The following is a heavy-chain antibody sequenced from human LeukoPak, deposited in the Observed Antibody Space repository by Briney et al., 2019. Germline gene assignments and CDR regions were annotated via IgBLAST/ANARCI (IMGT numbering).Heavy chain of an antibody. D-gene: IGHD6-19*01. CDR1: GGSFSGYY. Sequence: PSETLSLTCAVYGGSFSGYYWSWIRQPPGKGLEWIGEINHSGSTNYNPSLKSRVTISVDTSKNQFSLKLSSVTAADTAVYYCASGPGRPYSSGWYGHAFDIWGQGTMVTVSS. CDR3: ASGPGRPYSSGWYGHAFDI. J-gene: IGHJ3*02. V-gene: IGHV4-34*01. CDR2: INHSGST.